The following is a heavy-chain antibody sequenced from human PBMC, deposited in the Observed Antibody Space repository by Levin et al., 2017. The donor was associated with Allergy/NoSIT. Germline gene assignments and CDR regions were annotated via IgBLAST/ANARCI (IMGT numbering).Heavy chain of an antibody. D-gene: IGHD5-12*01. CDR3: AKDPVATITSTGGFDY. J-gene: IGHJ4*02. CDR2: ISYDGSNK. V-gene: IGHV3-30*18. CDR1: GFTFSSYG. Sequence: PGGSLRLSCAASGFTFSSYGMHWVRQAPGKGLEWVAVISYDGSNKYYADSVKGRFTISRDNSKNTLYLQMNSLRAEDTAVYYCAKDPVATITSTGGFDYWGQGTLVTVSS.